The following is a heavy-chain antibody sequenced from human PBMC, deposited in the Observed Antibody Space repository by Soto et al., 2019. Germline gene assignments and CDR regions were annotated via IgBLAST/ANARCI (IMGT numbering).Heavy chain of an antibody. CDR1: GFTVSSNY. CDR2: IYSGGST. V-gene: IGHV3-53*01. CDR3: ARFRGYSYGEYYFDY. J-gene: IGHJ4*02. Sequence: EVQLVESGGGLIQPGGSLRLSCAASGFTVSSNYMSWVRQAPGKGLEWVSVIYSGGSTYYADSVKGRFTISRDSSKNTLYLQMNSLRAEDTAVYYCARFRGYSYGEYYFDYWGQGTLVTVSS. D-gene: IGHD5-18*01.